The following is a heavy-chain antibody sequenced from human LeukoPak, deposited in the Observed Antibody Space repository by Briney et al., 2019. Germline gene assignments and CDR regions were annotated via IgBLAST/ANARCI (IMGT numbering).Heavy chain of an antibody. D-gene: IGHD3-22*01. V-gene: IGHV3-33*01. CDR2: IWYDGSNK. Sequence: PGRSLRLSCAASGFTFSSYGMHWVRQAPGKGLEWVAVIWYDGSNKYYADSVKGRFTISRDNSKNTLYLQMNSLTVEDTAMYYCARDSSGNYAIDYWGQGTLVTVSS. CDR3: ARDSSGNYAIDY. J-gene: IGHJ4*02. CDR1: GFTFSSYG.